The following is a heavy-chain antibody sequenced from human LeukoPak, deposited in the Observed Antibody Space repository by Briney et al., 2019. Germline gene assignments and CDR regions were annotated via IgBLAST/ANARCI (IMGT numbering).Heavy chain of an antibody. J-gene: IGHJ4*02. CDR3: AKDGPYYGSGAMYYFDF. CDR2: IRYDGVTK. D-gene: IGHD3-10*01. Sequence: GGSLRLSCAASGFTFSSYGMHWVRQAPGKGLEWVAFIRYDGVTKYYADSVKSRFTISRDNSKNTLYVQMSSLRAEDTAVYYCAKDGPYYGSGAMYYFDFWGQGTPVTVSS. V-gene: IGHV3-30*02. CDR1: GFTFSSYG.